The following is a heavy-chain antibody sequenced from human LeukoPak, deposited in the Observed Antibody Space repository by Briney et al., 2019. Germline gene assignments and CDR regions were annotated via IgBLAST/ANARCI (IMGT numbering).Heavy chain of an antibody. V-gene: IGHV3-74*01. D-gene: IGHD4-17*01. Sequence: GGSLRLSCAASGFTFSSYWMHWVRQTPGKGLVWVSRINSDGSSTSYADSVKGRFTISRDNSKTTLYLQMNSLRAEDTALYYCARGGRTVTTFYWGQGTLVTVSS. CDR3: ARGGRTVTTFY. J-gene: IGHJ4*02. CDR1: GFTFSSYW. CDR2: INSDGSST.